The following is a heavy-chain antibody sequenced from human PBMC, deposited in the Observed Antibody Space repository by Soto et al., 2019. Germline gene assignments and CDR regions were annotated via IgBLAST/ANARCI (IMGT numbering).Heavy chain of an antibody. V-gene: IGHV4-34*01. J-gene: IGHJ6*02. Sequence: SETLSLTCAVYGGSFSGYYWSWIRQPPGKGLEWIGEINHSGSTNYNPSLKSQVTISVDTSKNQFSLNLRSVTAADTAVYYCAGGRGRQQLVMTYYYGMDVWGQGTTVTVSS. CDR2: INHSGST. CDR1: GGSFSGYY. CDR3: AGGRGRQQLVMTYYYGMDV. D-gene: IGHD6-13*01.